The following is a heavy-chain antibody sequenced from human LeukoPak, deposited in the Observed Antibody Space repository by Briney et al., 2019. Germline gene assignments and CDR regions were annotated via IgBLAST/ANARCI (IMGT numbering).Heavy chain of an antibody. J-gene: IGHJ3*02. V-gene: IGHV3-23*01. D-gene: IGHD3-10*01. CDR2: ISGSGGST. Sequence: HPGGSLRLSCAASGFTFSSYAMSWVRQAPGKGLEWVSVISGSGGSTYYADSVKGRFTISRDNSKNTLYLQMNSLRAEDTAVYYCAKDWSRGNPRFGEGSAFDIWGQGTMVTVSS. CDR3: AKDWSRGNPRFGEGSAFDI. CDR1: GFTFSSYA.